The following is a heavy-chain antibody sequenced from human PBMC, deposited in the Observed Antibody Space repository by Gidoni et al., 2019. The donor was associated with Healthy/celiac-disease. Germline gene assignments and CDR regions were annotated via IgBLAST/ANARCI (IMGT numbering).Heavy chain of an antibody. J-gene: IGHJ2*01. CDR1: GGSFSGYY. CDR2: INHSGST. D-gene: IGHD4-17*01. Sequence: QVQLQQWVAGLLKPSETLSLTCAVYGGSFSGYYWSWIRQPPGKGLEWIGEINHSGSTNYNPSLKSRVTISVDTSKNQFSLKLSSVTAADTAVYYCARGTTVVTPVGLYFDLWGRGTLVTVSS. CDR3: ARGTTVVTPVGLYFDL. V-gene: IGHV4-34*01.